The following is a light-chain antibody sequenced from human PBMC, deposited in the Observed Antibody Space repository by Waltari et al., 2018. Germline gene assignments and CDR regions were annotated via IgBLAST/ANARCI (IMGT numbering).Light chain of an antibody. CDR2: GAS. V-gene: IGKV4-1*01. Sequence: DIVMTQSPDSLAVSLGERATINCKSSQSVFYSPTNKNYLAWYRHKPGQPPKLLIYGASTRESGVPDRFSGSGSGTDFTLTISSLQAEDVAVYYCQQYYTTPYTFGQGTNLEIK. CDR1: QSVFYSPTNKNY. J-gene: IGKJ2*01. CDR3: QQYYTTPYT.